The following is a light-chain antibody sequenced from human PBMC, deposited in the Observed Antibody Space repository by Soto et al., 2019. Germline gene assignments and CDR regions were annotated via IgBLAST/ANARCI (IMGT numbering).Light chain of an antibody. CDR1: RSNVGSYNF. CDR2: EVS. Sequence: QSALTQPASVSGSPGQSITISCTGTRSNVGSYNFVSWYRQYTGKAPELIIYEVSQRPSTFFNRFSGSKSGNTASLTVSGLQSDDEADYYCCSYAGNNTLVFGGGTKVTV. J-gene: IGLJ3*02. CDR3: CSYAGNNTLV. V-gene: IGLV2-23*02.